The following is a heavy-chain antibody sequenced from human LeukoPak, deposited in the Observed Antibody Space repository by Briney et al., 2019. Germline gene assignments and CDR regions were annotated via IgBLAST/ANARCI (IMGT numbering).Heavy chain of an antibody. D-gene: IGHD4-23*01. CDR3: AKMNYGGDSVDWYFDL. CDR1: GFTFRSYG. V-gene: IGHV3-30*18. Sequence: GGSLRLSCAASGFTFRSYGMHWVRQAPGKGLEWVAVISYDGSNKYYADSVKGRFTISRDNSKNTLYLQMNSLRAEDTAVYYCAKMNYGGDSVDWYFDLWGRGTLVTVSS. CDR2: ISYDGSNK. J-gene: IGHJ2*01.